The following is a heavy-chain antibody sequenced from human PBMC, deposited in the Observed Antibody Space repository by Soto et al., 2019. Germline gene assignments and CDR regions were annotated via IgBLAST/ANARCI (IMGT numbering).Heavy chain of an antibody. CDR2: ISGSGGST. Sequence: GGSLRLSFAASGFTFSSYAMSWVGQAPGKGLEWVSAISGSGGSTYYADSVKGRFTISRDNSKNTLYLQMNSLSAEDTAVYYCAKKHFRAGTYGLPRSVSQPTRNPLGYWGQGTLVTVSS. CDR1: GFTFSSYA. CDR3: AKKHFRAGTYGLPRSVSQPTRNPLGY. V-gene: IGHV3-23*01. J-gene: IGHJ4*02. D-gene: IGHD6-19*01.